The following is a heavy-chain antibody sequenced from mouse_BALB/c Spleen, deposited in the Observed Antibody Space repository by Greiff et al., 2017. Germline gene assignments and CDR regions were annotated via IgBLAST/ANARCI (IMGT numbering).Heavy chain of an antibody. CDR1: GFTFSSYT. J-gene: IGHJ2*01. CDR2: ISSGGSYT. V-gene: IGHV5-6-4*01. Sequence: EVMLVESGGGLVKPGGSLKLSCAASGFTFSSYTMSWVRQTPEKRLEWVATISSGGSYTYYPDSVKGRFTISRDNAKNTLYLQRSSLKSEDTAMYYCTRDGPDYWGQGTTLTVSS. CDR3: TRDGPDY.